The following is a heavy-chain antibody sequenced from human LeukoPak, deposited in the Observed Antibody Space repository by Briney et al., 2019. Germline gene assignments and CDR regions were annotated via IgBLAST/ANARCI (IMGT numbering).Heavy chain of an antibody. J-gene: IGHJ3*02. CDR3: AVNLTRHTFDI. V-gene: IGHV4-59*08. D-gene: IGHD1-1*01. CDR2: IYYSGST. CDR1: GGSISTYY. Sequence: SETLSLTCTVSGGSISTYYWSWIRQSPGKGLEWIGSIYYSGSTNYDPSLKSRVTISVDTSKNQFSLELSSVTAADTAVYYCAVNLTRHTFDIWGQGTMVTVSS.